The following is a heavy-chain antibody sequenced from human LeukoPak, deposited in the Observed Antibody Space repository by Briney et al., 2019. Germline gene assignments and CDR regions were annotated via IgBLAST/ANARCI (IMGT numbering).Heavy chain of an antibody. V-gene: IGHV3-23*01. Sequence: GGSLRLSCAASAFTFSSYAMSWVRQAPGKGLEWVSAISGSGGSTYYADSVKSRFTISRDNSKNTLYLQMNSLRAEDTAVYYCAKDGRFLEWLPPYFDYWGQGTLVTVSS. CDR3: AKDGRFLEWLPPYFDY. J-gene: IGHJ4*02. CDR2: ISGSGGST. CDR1: AFTFSSYA. D-gene: IGHD3-3*01.